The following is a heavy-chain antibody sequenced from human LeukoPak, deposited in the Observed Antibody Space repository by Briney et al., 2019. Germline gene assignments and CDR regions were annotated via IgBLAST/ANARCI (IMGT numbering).Heavy chain of an antibody. CDR1: GGSISSYY. Sequence: SETLSLTCTVSGGSISSYYWGWIRQPPGKGLEWIGSIYYSGSTYYNPSLKSRVTISVDTSKNQFSLKLSSVTAADTAVYYCARGDYDYVWGSYRYSYWFDPWGQGTLVTVSS. CDR2: IYYSGST. D-gene: IGHD3-16*02. CDR3: ARGDYDYVWGSYRYSYWFDP. V-gene: IGHV4-39*07. J-gene: IGHJ5*02.